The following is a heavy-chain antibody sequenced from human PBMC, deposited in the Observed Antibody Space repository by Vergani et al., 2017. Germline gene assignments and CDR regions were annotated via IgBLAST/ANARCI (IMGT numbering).Heavy chain of an antibody. Sequence: QVQLQESGPGLVKPSQTLSLTCTVSGGSISSSSYYWGWIRQPPGKGLEWIGYIYYSGSTNYNPSLKSRVTISVDTSKNQFSLKLSSVTAADTAVYYCARRAPIAARTGYYYYGMDVWGQGTTVTVSS. CDR2: IYYSGST. CDR1: GGSISSSSYY. V-gene: IGHV4-61*01. D-gene: IGHD6-6*01. CDR3: ARRAPIAARTGYYYYGMDV. J-gene: IGHJ6*02.